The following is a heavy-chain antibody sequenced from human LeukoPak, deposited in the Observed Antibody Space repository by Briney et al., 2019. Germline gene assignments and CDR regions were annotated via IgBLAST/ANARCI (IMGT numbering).Heavy chain of an antibody. CDR1: GYTFTSYD. V-gene: IGHV1-8*01. J-gene: IGHJ6*03. CDR2: MNPNSGNT. D-gene: IGHD3-22*01. CDR3: ARSYYDSSGYSYYYYYMDV. Sequence: GASVKVSCKASGYTFTSYDINWVRQATGQGLEWMGWMNPNSGNTGYAQKFQGRVTMTRNTSISTAYMELSSLRSEDTAVYYCARSYYDSSGYSYYYYYMDVWGKGTPVTVSS.